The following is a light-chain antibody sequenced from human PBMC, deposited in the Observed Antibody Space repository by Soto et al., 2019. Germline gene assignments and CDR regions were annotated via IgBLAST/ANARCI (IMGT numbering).Light chain of an antibody. CDR2: GAS. CDR3: QQYDNSAWT. Sequence: DILVTHSPGALSLSPRERATLSCRDSQSVSSRYLAWYQQKPGQAPRLLIYGASSRATGIPDRFSGSGSGTDFTLTISRLEPEDFAVYYCQQYDNSAWTFGQGTKVDTK. V-gene: IGKV3-20*01. CDR1: QSVSSRY. J-gene: IGKJ1*01.